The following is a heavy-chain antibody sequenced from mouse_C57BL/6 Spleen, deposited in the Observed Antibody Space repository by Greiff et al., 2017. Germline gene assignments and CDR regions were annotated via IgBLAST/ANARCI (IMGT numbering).Heavy chain of an antibody. Sequence: VQLQQSVAELVRPGASVKLSCTASGFNIKNTYMHWVKQRPEQGLEWIGRIDPANGNTKYAPKFQGKATITADTSSNTAYLQRSSLTSEDTAIDYCALYYYGSSPYWYFGVWGTGTTVTVSS. CDR1: GFNIKNTY. J-gene: IGHJ1*03. CDR2: IDPANGNT. V-gene: IGHV14-3*01. D-gene: IGHD1-1*01. CDR3: ALYYYGSSPYWYFGV.